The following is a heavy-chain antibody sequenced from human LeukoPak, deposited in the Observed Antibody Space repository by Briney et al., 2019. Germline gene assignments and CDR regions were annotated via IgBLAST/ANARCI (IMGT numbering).Heavy chain of an antibody. CDR3: ARTNSHYDFWSGSRWFDP. CDR2: IYYSGST. Sequence: PSETLSLTCTVSGGSISSSSYYWGWIRQPPGKGLEWIGSIYYSGSTYYNPSLKSRVTISVDTFKNLFSLKLSSVTAADTAVYYCARTNSHYDFWSGSRWFDPWGQGTLVTVSS. V-gene: IGHV4-39*01. CDR1: GGSISSSSYY. J-gene: IGHJ5*02. D-gene: IGHD3-3*01.